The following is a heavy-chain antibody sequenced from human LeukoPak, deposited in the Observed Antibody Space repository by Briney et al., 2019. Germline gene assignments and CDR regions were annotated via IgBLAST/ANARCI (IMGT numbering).Heavy chain of an antibody. CDR2: IDYSGSS. CDR1: GGSISSYY. D-gene: IGHD5-18*01. V-gene: IGHV4-59*01. CDR3: AGGRGYNYGCDY. J-gene: IGHJ4*02. Sequence: SETLSLTCTVSGGSISSYYWSWIWQPPGKGLEWIGYIDYSGSSNYNPSLKSRVTISVDTFKNQFSLKLSSVTAADTAIYYCAGGRGYNYGCDYWGQGTLVTVSS.